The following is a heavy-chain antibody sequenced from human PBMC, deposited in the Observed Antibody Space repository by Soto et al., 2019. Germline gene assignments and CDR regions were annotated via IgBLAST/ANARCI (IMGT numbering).Heavy chain of an antibody. Sequence: PSETLSLTCAVSGGSISSGGYYWSWIRQHPGKGLEWIGYIYYSGGTCYNPSLKSRVTISVDTSKNQFSLKLSSVTAADTAVYYCARSGYSYGPNPLLYWGQGTLVTVSS. CDR3: ARSGYSYGPNPLLY. V-gene: IGHV4-31*11. CDR1: GGSISSGGYY. D-gene: IGHD5-18*01. CDR2: IYYSGGT. J-gene: IGHJ4*02.